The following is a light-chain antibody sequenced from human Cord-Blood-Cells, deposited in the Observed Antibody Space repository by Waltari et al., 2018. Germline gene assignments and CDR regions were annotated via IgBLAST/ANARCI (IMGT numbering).Light chain of an antibody. V-gene: IGKV3-15*01. CDR3: QQYNNWPPWT. CDR1: QGVSNN. Sequence: EIVMPQSPATLSVSPGERATLSCRASQGVSNNLAWYQQKPGQAPRLLIYGASTRATGIPARFSGSGSGTEFTLTISSLQSEDFAVYYCQQYNNWPPWTFGQGTKVEIK. CDR2: GAS. J-gene: IGKJ1*01.